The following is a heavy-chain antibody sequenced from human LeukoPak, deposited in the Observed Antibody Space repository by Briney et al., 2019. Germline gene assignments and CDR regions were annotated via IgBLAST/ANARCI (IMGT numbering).Heavy chain of an antibody. D-gene: IGHD2-2*01. CDR1: GFTFSTYW. Sequence: GGSLRLSCAASGFTFSTYWMSWVRRAPGKGLEWVANIKQDGSDKFYVDSVKGRFTISRDNAKNSMYLQMSSLRAEDTAIYYCARVLPVASRDYWGQGTLVTVSS. J-gene: IGHJ4*02. V-gene: IGHV3-7*01. CDR3: ARVLPVASRDY. CDR2: IKQDGSDK.